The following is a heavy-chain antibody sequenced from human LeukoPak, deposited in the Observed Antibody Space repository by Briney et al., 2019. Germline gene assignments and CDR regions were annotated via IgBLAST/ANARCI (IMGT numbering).Heavy chain of an antibody. Sequence: GSLRLCCAASGFIFRDYYMSWIRQAPGKGLEWVSYISHSSSTIYYADSVRGRFTISRDNAKSSLYLQMNSLRVEDTAVYFCAGGYVWESSKYYWGQGTLVTVSS. D-gene: IGHD3-16*01. J-gene: IGHJ4*02. CDR1: GFIFRDYY. CDR3: AGGYVWESSKYY. V-gene: IGHV3-11*04. CDR2: ISHSSSTI.